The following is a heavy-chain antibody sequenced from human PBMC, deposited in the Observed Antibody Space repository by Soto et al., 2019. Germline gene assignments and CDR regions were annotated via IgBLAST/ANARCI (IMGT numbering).Heavy chain of an antibody. D-gene: IGHD2-15*01. J-gene: IGHJ4*02. CDR1: GFAFNRYG. CDR3: ATWYCSGGTCYGAADN. V-gene: IGHV3-33*01. CDR2: IWFDGTNE. Sequence: QVQRVESGGGVVQPGRSLRLSCAASGFAFNRYGMHWVRQAPGKGLEWVAMIWFDGTNEQYAESVKGRFIISKDNSEYTLSLQMNTLRADDTAVYYCATWYCSGGTCYGAADNWGQGTLVTVSP.